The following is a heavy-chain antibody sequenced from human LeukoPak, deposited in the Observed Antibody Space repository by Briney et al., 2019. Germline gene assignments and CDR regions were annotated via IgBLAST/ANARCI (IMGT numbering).Heavy chain of an antibody. Sequence: ASVKVSCKASGYTFTGYYMHWVRQAPGQGLEWMGWINPNSGGTNYAQKFQGRVTMTRDTSISTAYMELSRLRSGDTAVYYCARGRVRLSGKFDYWGQGTLVTVSS. D-gene: IGHD1-26*01. V-gene: IGHV1-2*02. CDR3: ARGRVRLSGKFDY. J-gene: IGHJ4*02. CDR1: GYTFTGYY. CDR2: INPNSGGT.